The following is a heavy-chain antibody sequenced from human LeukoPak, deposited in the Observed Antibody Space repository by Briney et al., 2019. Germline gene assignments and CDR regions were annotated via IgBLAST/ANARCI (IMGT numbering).Heavy chain of an antibody. CDR2: GST. D-gene: IGHD2-15*01. CDR1: GGPISSSSYY. V-gene: IGHV4-39*01. Sequence: NPSETLSLTCTVSGGPISSSSYYWAWIRQPPGKGLEWIGSGSTYYNPSLKSRVTISVDTSKKQFSLKMSSVTAADTAVYYCARQPFTSGYCSRGSCYNWFDPWGQGTLVTVSS. J-gene: IGHJ5*02. CDR3: ARQPFTSGYCSRGSCYNWFDP.